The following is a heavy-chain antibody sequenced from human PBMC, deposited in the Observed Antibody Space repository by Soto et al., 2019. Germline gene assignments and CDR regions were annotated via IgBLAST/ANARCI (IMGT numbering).Heavy chain of an antibody. J-gene: IGHJ4*02. CDR2: INPNGGST. CDR1: GYTFTSSY. CDR3: ARDLLAANY. Sequence: QVQLVQSGAEVKKPGASVKLSCKASGYTFTSSYVHWVRQAPGQGLEWVAIINPNGGSTNYAQEFQGRVTVTRDTSTSTVFMELSSLHSHDTAVYYCARDLLAANYWGQGTLVTVSS. D-gene: IGHD2-15*01. V-gene: IGHV1-46*01.